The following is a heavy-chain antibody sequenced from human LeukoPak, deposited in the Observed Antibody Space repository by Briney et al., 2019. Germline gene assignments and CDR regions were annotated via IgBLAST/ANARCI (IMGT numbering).Heavy chain of an antibody. Sequence: GGSLRLSCAASGFTFSSYAMHWVRQAPGKGLEWVAVISYDGSNKYYADSVKGRFTISRDNSKNTLYLQMNSLRAEDTAVYYCARDPRTHTIFGVALYYFDYWGQGTLVTVSS. CDR3: ARDPRTHTIFGVALYYFDY. CDR2: ISYDGSNK. CDR1: GFTFSSYA. J-gene: IGHJ4*02. D-gene: IGHD3-3*01. V-gene: IGHV3-30-3*01.